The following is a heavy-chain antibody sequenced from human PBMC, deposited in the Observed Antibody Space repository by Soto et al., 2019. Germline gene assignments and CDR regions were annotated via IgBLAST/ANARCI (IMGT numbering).Heavy chain of an antibody. Sequence: SETLSLTCTVSGGSISSGGYYWSWIRQHPGKGLEWIGYIYYSGSTYYNPSLKSRVTISVDTSKNQFSLELSSVTAADTAVYYCVREVLDILTKGAFDIWGQGTMVTVSS. V-gene: IGHV4-31*03. J-gene: IGHJ3*02. CDR2: IYYSGST. CDR3: VREVLDILTKGAFDI. CDR1: GGSISSGGYY. D-gene: IGHD3-9*01.